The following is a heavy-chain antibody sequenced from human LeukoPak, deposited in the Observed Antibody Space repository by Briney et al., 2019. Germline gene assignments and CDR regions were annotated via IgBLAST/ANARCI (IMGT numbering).Heavy chain of an antibody. V-gene: IGHV3-23*01. J-gene: IGHJ5*02. CDR2: ISDSGGRT. CDR3: ARLSYVVGATGTQYGWLDP. D-gene: IGHD2-15*01. CDR1: GITLSNYG. Sequence: GGSLRLSCAVSGITLSNYGMSWVRQAPGKGLEWVAGISDSGGRTYYADSVKGRFTISRDTPKNTLYLQMNSLRAEDTAVYYCARLSYVVGATGTQYGWLDPWGRGTLVTVSS.